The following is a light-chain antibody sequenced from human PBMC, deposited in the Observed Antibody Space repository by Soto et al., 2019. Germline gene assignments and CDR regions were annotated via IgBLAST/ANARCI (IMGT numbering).Light chain of an antibody. Sequence: QLVLTQPPSASGTPGQRVTISCSGSSSNIGSYYIYWYQQLPGTAPKLLIYGTNQRPSGVPDRFSGSKSGTSASLAISGLRSEDEADYYCAAWDDSLSVVFGGGTKLTVL. CDR1: SSNIGSYY. J-gene: IGLJ2*01. CDR3: AAWDDSLSVV. CDR2: GTN. V-gene: IGLV1-47*01.